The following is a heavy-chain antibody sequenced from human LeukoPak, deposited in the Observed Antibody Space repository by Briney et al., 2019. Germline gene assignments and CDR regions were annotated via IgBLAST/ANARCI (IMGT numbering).Heavy chain of an antibody. CDR2: IGTAGDT. CDR3: ARGRIYCSSTSCHWNWFDP. J-gene: IGHJ5*02. V-gene: IGHV3-13*01. Sequence: PGGSPRLSCAASGFTFSSYDMHWVRQATGKRLEWVSAIGTAGDTYYPGSVKGRFTISRENAKNSLYLQMNSLRAGDTAVYYCARGRIYCSSTSCHWNWFDPWGQGTLVTVSS. CDR1: GFTFSSYD. D-gene: IGHD2-2*01.